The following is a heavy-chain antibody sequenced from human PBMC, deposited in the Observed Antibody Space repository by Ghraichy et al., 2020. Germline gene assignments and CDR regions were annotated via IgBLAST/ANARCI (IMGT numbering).Heavy chain of an antibody. CDR2: ISSSSSTK. V-gene: IGHV3-48*01. CDR3: ATKTLN. J-gene: IGHJ4*02. Sequence: GGSPRLSCVASGFTFSSYNMNWVRQAPGKGLEWVSFISSSSSTKYYADSVRGRFTISRDNAKKSLYLQMNSLRAEDTAVYYCATKTLNWGQGTLVTVSS. CDR1: GFTFSSYN.